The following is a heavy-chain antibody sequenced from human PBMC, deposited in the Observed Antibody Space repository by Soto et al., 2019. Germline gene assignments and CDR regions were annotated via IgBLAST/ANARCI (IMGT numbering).Heavy chain of an antibody. CDR2: IYPGDSDT. Sequence: PGESLKISCQGSGYSFATYWIGWVRQMPGRGLEWMGVIYPGDSDTRYSPSFQGQVTISADKSISTAYLQWSSLKASDTAMYYCARPYYDSSGYPYYFDYWGQGTLVTVSS. J-gene: IGHJ4*02. V-gene: IGHV5-51*01. CDR1: GYSFATYW. D-gene: IGHD3-22*01. CDR3: ARPYYDSSGYPYYFDY.